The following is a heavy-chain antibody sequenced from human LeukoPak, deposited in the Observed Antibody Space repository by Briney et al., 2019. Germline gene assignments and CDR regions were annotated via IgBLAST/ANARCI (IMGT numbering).Heavy chain of an antibody. D-gene: IGHD3-22*01. CDR2: INHSGST. CDR3: ARARITYYYDSSGYLRRVFDY. CDR1: GGSISNYY. J-gene: IGHJ4*02. Sequence: SETLSLTCTVSGGSISNYYWSWIRQPPGKGLEWIGEINHSGSTNYNPSLKSRVTISVDTSKNQFSLKLSSMTAADTAVYYCARARITYYYDSSGYLRRVFDYWGQGTLVTVSS. V-gene: IGHV4-34*01.